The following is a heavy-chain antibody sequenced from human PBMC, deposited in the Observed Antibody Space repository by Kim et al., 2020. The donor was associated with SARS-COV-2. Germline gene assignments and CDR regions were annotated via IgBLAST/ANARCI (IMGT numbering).Heavy chain of an antibody. CDR3: MKGGWGGGGDH. Sequence: TCYVDSVKGRFTISRDTAKNSLYLQMNSLRADDTALYYCMKGGWGGGGDHWGQGTGVTVSS. D-gene: IGHD3-16*01. CDR2: T. V-gene: IGHV3-23*01. J-gene: IGHJ4*02.